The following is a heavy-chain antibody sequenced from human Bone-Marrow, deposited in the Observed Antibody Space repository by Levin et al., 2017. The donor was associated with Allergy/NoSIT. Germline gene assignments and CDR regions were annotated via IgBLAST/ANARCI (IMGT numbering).Heavy chain of an antibody. CDR2: IYSGGNT. J-gene: IGHJ4*02. V-gene: IGHV3-53*01. Sequence: PGGSLRLSCAASGFTVSNNYMSWVRQAPGKGLEGVSIIYSGGNTYYADSVKGRFTMSRDRSKNTVYLQMNSLRAEDTAGYYCATSPTSGYWGQGTLVTVSS. CDR3: ATSPTSGY. CDR1: GFTVSNNY.